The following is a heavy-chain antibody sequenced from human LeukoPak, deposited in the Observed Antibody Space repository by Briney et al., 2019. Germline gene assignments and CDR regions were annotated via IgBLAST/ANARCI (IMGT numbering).Heavy chain of an antibody. CDR3: ASHSYGYNH. J-gene: IGHJ5*02. Sequence: GGSLRLSCAASGFTFSSYWMSWVRQAPGKGLEWVANIKQDGSEKYYVDSVKGRFTISRDNARNSLYLQMNSLRAEDTTVYYCASHSYGYNHWGQGTLVIVSS. D-gene: IGHD3-16*01. CDR1: GFTFSSYW. CDR2: IKQDGSEK. V-gene: IGHV3-7*01.